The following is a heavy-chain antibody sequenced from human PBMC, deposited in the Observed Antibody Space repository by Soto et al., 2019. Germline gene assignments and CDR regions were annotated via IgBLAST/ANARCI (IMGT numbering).Heavy chain of an antibody. V-gene: IGHV1-69*13. Sequence: ASVKVSCKASGGTFRNYAITWVRQAPEQGLEWMGGIIPLFATSNYAQKFLGRLTFTADESAGTAYMELSSLRSGDTAVYYCAAVIPHTPYNSPHYLDHWGQGTLVTVSS. CDR3: AAVIPHTPYNSPHYLDH. CDR1: GGTFRNYA. J-gene: IGHJ4*02. CDR2: IIPLFATS. D-gene: IGHD1-20*01.